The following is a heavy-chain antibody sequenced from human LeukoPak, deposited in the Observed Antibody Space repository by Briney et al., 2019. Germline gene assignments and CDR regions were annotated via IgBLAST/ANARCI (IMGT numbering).Heavy chain of an antibody. D-gene: IGHD3-22*01. J-gene: IGHJ4*02. Sequence: PGGSLRLSCAASGFTFSSYAMHWVRQAPGKGLEWVAVISYDGSNKYYADSVKGRFTISRDNSKNTLYLQMNSLRAEDTAVYYCARETLDSSGSADFDYWGQGTLVTVSS. CDR3: ARETLDSSGSADFDY. CDR2: ISYDGSNK. V-gene: IGHV3-30-3*01. CDR1: GFTFSSYA.